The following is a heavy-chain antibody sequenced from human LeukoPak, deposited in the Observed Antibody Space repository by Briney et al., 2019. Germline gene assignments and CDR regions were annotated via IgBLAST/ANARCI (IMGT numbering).Heavy chain of an antibody. Sequence: SETLSLTCTVSGGSISSYYWSWIRQPPGKGLEWIGYIYYSGSTNYNPSLKSRVTISVDASKNQFSLKLSSVTAADTAVYYCASTIFGVLGNWFDPWGQGTLVTVSS. CDR2: IYYSGST. CDR3: ASTIFGVLGNWFDP. J-gene: IGHJ5*02. CDR1: GGSISSYY. V-gene: IGHV4-59*01. D-gene: IGHD3-3*01.